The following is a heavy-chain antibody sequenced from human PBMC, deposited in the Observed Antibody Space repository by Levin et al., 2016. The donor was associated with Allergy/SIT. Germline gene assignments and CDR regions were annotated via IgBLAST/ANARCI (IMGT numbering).Heavy chain of an antibody. J-gene: IGHJ4*02. D-gene: IGHD6-13*01. CDR2: IDPSDSYT. V-gene: IGHV5-10-1*01. Sequence: VRQMPGKGLEWMGRIDPSDSYTNYSPSFQGHVTISADKSISTAYLQWSSLKASDTAMYYCARLPRIAAAEYYFDYWGQGTLVTVSS. CDR3: ARLPRIAAAEYYFDY.